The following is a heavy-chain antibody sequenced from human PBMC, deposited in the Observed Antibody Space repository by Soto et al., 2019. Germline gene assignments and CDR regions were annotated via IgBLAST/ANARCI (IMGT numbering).Heavy chain of an antibody. CDR2: IYHSGST. V-gene: IGHV4-4*02. CDR3: ARQDVVVPAATQFDD. J-gene: IGHJ4*02. Sequence: SETLSLTCAVSGGSISSSNWWSWVRQPPGKGLEWIGEIYHSGSTNYNPSLKSRVTISVDTSKNQFSLKLSSVTAADTAVYYCARQDVVVPAATQFDDWGQGTLVTVSS. D-gene: IGHD2-2*01. CDR1: GGSISSSNW.